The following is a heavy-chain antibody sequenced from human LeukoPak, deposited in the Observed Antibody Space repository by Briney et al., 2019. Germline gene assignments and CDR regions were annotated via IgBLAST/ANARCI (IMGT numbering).Heavy chain of an antibody. J-gene: IGHJ4*02. CDR1: GFTFDDYT. CDR2: ISWDGGST. V-gene: IGHV3-43*01. CDR3: TRGYVGIDY. D-gene: IGHD5-12*01. Sequence: GGSLRLSCAAFGFTFDDYTMHWVRQAPGKGLEWVSLISWDGGSTYYADSVKGRFTISRDNAKNTLFLQMNSLRADDTAVYYCTRGYVGIDYWGQGTLVTVSS.